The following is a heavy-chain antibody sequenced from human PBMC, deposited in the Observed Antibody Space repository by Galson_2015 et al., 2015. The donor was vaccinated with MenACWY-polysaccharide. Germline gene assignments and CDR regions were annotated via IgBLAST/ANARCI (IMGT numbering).Heavy chain of an antibody. D-gene: IGHD6-6*01. V-gene: IGHV3-74*01. CDR2: INSDGSST. J-gene: IGHJ6*03. CDR1: GFTFSSYW. Sequence: SLRLSCAASGFTFSSYWMHWVRQAPGKGLVWVSRINSDGSSTSSADSVKGRFTISRDNAKNKLYLQMNSLRAEDTAVYYCARAGRSSLGFRCYFYMDVWGKGTTVTVSS. CDR3: ARAGRSSLGFRCYFYMDV.